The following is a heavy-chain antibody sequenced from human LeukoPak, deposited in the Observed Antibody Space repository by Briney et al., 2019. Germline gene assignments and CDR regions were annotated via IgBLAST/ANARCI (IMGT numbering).Heavy chain of an antibody. CDR1: GFTFSSYS. J-gene: IGHJ3*02. V-gene: IGHV3-21*01. CDR2: ISSSSSYI. Sequence: PGGSLRLSXAASGFTFSSYSMNWVRQAPGKGLEWVSSISSSSSYIYYADSVKGRFTISRDNAKNSLYLQMNSLRAEDTAVYYCARVLEMATMGGAFDIWGQGTMVTVSS. CDR3: ARVLEMATMGGAFDI. D-gene: IGHD5-24*01.